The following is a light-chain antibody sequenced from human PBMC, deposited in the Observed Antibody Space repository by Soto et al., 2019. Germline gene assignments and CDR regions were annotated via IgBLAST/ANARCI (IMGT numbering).Light chain of an antibody. Sequence: QSVLTQPASLSVSAGQSITISFTGTSSDIGGYNYVSWYQQHPGKVRKLIIFEVSTRPSGVSNRFSGSKSGNTASLTISGLQADDEADYYCSSFTTSTTLYVFGTGAKVTVL. CDR3: SSFTTSTTLYV. CDR2: EVS. V-gene: IGLV2-14*01. J-gene: IGLJ1*01. CDR1: SSDIGGYNY.